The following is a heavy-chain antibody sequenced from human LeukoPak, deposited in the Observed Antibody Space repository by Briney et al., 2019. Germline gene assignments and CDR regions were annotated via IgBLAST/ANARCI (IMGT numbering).Heavy chain of an antibody. D-gene: IGHD3-3*01. CDR3: ARDETRITILGVVISVWLDP. CDR2: ISPSGNT. CDR1: GGSISSYY. J-gene: IGHJ5*02. V-gene: IGHV4-4*07. Sequence: PSETLSLTCTVSGGSISSYYWSWIRQPAGKGLEWIGRISPSGNTNYSPSLKSRVTMSLGTSKNQLSLRLTSVTAADTAVYYCARDETRITILGVVISVWLDPWGPGTLVTVSS.